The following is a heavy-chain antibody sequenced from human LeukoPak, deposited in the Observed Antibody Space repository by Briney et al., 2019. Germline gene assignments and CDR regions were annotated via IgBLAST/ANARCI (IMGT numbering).Heavy chain of an antibody. D-gene: IGHD3-10*01. CDR3: ARGYYGSGSHCCHMDV. CDR2: INHSGST. Sequence: SETLSLTCAVYVGSFSGYYWSWIRQPPGKGVEWIGEINHSGSTNYNSSLKSRVTISVDTSKNQFSLKLSSVTAADTAVYYCARGYYGSGSHCCHMDVWGKGTTITVS. CDR1: VGSFSGYY. V-gene: IGHV4-34*01. J-gene: IGHJ6*03.